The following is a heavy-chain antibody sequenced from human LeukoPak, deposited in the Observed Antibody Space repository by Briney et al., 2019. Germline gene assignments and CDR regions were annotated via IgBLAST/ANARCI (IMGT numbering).Heavy chain of an antibody. V-gene: IGHV3-7*01. CDR2: IKQDGSEK. Sequence: GGSLRLSCAASGFTCSSYWMSWVRQAPGKGLEGVANIKQDGSEKYYVDSVKGRFTVSRDKAKDSVALQMDGLRAEDTAVYQCVRESDVWSGPGIGRPLAVWGKGTTVTVSS. J-gene: IGHJ6*04. CDR1: GFTCSSYW. CDR3: VRESDVWSGPGIGRPLAV. D-gene: IGHD3-3*01.